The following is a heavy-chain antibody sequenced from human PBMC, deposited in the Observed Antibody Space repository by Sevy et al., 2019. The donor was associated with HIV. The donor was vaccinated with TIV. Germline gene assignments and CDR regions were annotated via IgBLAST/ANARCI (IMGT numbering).Heavy chain of an antibody. Sequence: GGSLRLSCAASEFTFSDYTIHWVRQTPGKGLEWVSVISYDGSRTSYADSVKGRFTISRDNSKNTLFLQMNSLRAEDTAVYYCTRVRGLLGWFDSWGQGTLVTVSS. J-gene: IGHJ5*01. V-gene: IGHV3-30*04. CDR3: TRVRGLLGWFDS. CDR1: EFTFSDYT. D-gene: IGHD3-10*01. CDR2: ISYDGSRT.